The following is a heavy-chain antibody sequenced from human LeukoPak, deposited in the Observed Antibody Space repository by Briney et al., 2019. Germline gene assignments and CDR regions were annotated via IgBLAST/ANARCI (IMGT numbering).Heavy chain of an antibody. CDR2: IYPGDSDT. J-gene: IGHJ5*02. Sequence: GESLKISCKGSGYSFTSYWIGWVRQMPGKGLEWMGIIYPGDSDTRYSPSFQGQATISADKSISTAYLQWSSLKASDTAMYYCARHPTVAGTWFDPWGQGTLVTVSS. CDR3: ARHPTVAGTWFDP. CDR1: GYSFTSYW. V-gene: IGHV5-51*01. D-gene: IGHD4-11*01.